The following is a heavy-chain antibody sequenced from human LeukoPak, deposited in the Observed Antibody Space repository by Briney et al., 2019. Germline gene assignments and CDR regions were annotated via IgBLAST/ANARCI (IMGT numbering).Heavy chain of an antibody. CDR1: GGSISSSSYY. J-gene: IGHJ3*02. V-gene: IGHV4-39*01. CDR2: IYYSGST. Sequence: PSETLSLTCTVSGGSISSSSYYGGWIRQPPGKGLEWIGSIYYSGSTYYNPSLKSRVTISVDTSKNQFSLKLSSVTAADTAVYYCARHENSQDAFDIWGQGTMVTVSS. CDR3: ARHENSQDAFDI. D-gene: IGHD4-23*01.